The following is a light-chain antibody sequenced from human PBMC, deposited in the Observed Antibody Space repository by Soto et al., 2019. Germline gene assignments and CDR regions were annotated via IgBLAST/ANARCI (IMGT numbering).Light chain of an antibody. V-gene: IGLV2-14*01. J-gene: IGLJ1*01. Sequence: QSALTQPASVSGSPVQSITISFTRTNRDVGGYNFVSWYQQHPGKAPKLMIYDVNNRPSGVSNRFSGSKSGNTASLTISGLQAEDEADYYCSSYTSSSTYVFGTGTKVTVL. CDR3: SSYTSSSTYV. CDR2: DVN. CDR1: NRDVGGYNF.